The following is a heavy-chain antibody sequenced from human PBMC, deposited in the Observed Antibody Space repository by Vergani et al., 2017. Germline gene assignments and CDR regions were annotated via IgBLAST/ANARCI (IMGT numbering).Heavy chain of an antibody. V-gene: IGHV4-59*01. CDR1: GGSISSYY. D-gene: IGHD3-22*01. CDR3: ARDRTYYYDSSGYSSHYYSYGLDV. Sequence: QVQLQESGPGLVKPSETLSLTCTVSGGSISSYYWSWIRQPPGKGLEWIGYIYYSGSTNYNPSLKSRVTISVDTSKNQFSLKLSSVTAADTAVYYCARDRTYYYDSSGYSSHYYSYGLDVWGQGTTVTVSS. J-gene: IGHJ6*02. CDR2: IYYSGST.